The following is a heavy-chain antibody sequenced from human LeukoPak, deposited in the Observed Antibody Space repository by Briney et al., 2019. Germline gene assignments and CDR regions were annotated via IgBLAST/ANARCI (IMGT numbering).Heavy chain of an antibody. CDR3: AKDLRPSGKRYYYDSSGYVDY. Sequence: GGSLRLSCAASGFTFSSYAMSWVRQAPGKGLEWVSAISGSGGSTYYADSVKGRFTISRDNSKNTLYLQMNSLRAEDTAVYYCAKDLRPSGKRYYYDSSGYVDYWGQGTLVTVSS. CDR1: GFTFSSYA. D-gene: IGHD3-22*01. CDR2: ISGSGGST. J-gene: IGHJ4*02. V-gene: IGHV3-23*01.